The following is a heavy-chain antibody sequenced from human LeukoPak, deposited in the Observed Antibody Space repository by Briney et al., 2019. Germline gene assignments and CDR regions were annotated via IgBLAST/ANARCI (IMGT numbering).Heavy chain of an antibody. D-gene: IGHD3-16*02. CDR2: ISYSGST. V-gene: IGHV4-59*01. CDR3: ARALTGGAYDYVWGSYRYPNAFDI. Sequence: SETLSLTCTVSGGSISSSYWSWIRQPPGKGLEWIGYISYSGSTNNNPSLKSRVTISVDTSKNQFSLKLNSVTAADTAVYYCARALTGGAYDYVWGSYRYPNAFDIWGQGTMVTVSS. CDR1: GGSISSSY. J-gene: IGHJ3*02.